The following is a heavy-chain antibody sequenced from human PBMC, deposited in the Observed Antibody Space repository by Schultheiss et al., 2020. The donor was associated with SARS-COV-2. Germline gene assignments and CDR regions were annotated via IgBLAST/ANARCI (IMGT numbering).Heavy chain of an antibody. J-gene: IGHJ4*02. CDR2: IDWDDDK. D-gene: IGHD1-26*01. V-gene: IGHV2-70*12. Sequence: SGPTLVKPTQTLTLTCTFSGFSLSTSGMCVSWIRQPPGKALEWLARIDWDDDKYYSTSLKTRLTITKDTSKNQVVLTMTNMDPVDTATYYCAHTGTVGATMVWFDYWGQGTLVTVSS. CDR1: GFSLSTSGMC. CDR3: AHTGTVGATMVWFDY.